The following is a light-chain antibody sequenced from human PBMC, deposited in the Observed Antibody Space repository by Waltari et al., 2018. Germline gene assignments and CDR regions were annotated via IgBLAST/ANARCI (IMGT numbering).Light chain of an antibody. V-gene: IGKV4-1*01. CDR3: QQYYSTPLT. CDR2: WAS. J-gene: IGKJ3*01. CDR1: QSVLYSSNNKNY. Sequence: DIVMTQSPDSLAVSLGESATINCKSSQSVLYSSNNKNYLAWYQQKPGPPPKLLIYWASTRESGVPDRFSGSGSGTDFTLTISSLQAEDVAVYYCQQYYSTPLTFGPGTKVDIK.